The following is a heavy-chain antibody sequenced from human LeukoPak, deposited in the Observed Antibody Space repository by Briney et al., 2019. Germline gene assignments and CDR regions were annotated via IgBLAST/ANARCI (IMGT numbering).Heavy chain of an antibody. CDR2: IYYSGST. V-gene: IGHV4-31*11. CDR3: AAVVPAAIFSYYFDY. Sequence: PSETLSLTCAVYGGSFSGYYWSWIRQHPGKGLEWIGYIYYSGSTYYNPSLKSRVTISVDTSKNQFSLKLSSVTAADTAVYYCAAVVPAAIFSYYFDYWGQGTLVTVSS. CDR1: GGSFSGYY. D-gene: IGHD2-2*02. J-gene: IGHJ4*02.